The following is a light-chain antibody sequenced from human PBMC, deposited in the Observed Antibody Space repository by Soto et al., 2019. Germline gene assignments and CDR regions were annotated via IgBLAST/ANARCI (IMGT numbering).Light chain of an antibody. Sequence: ESVMTQSPATLSVSPGEGATLSCRASQSVGSNLAWYQQKPGQAPRLLIYGASTRATGIPARFSGSGSGTDFILTISSLQSEDFAVYYCQQYNNWPPWTFGQGTKVDIK. J-gene: IGKJ1*01. CDR1: QSVGSN. CDR3: QQYNNWPPWT. V-gene: IGKV3-15*01. CDR2: GAS.